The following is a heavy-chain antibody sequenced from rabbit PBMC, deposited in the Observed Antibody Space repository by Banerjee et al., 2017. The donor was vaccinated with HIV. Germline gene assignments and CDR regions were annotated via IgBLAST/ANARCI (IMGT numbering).Heavy chain of an antibody. J-gene: IGHJ4*01. CDR1: GLDFSSSYW. CDR2: IYTGSSGTT. V-gene: IGHV1S45*01. CDR3: ARDLGGSSDL. D-gene: IGHD8-1*01. Sequence: QEQLEESGGDLVKPEGSLTLTCTASGLDFSSSYWICWVRQSPGKGLEWIACIYTGSSGTTYYASWAKGRFTVSKASSTTVTLQMTSLTAADTATYFCARDLGGSSDLWGQGTLVTVS.